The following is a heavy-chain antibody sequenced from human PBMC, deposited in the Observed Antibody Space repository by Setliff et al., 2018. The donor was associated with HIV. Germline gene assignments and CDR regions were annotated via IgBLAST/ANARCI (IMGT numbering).Heavy chain of an antibody. J-gene: IGHJ4*02. V-gene: IGHV3-9*01. D-gene: IGHD2-2*01. CDR2: ISWNSGSI. CDR1: GFTFDDYA. Sequence: GGSLRLSCAASGFTFDDYAMHWVRQAPGKGLEWVSGISWNSGSIGYADSVKGRFTISRDNAKNSLYLQMNSLRAEDTALYYCARTVVVPAASFDCWGQGTLVTVSS. CDR3: ARTVVVPAASFDC.